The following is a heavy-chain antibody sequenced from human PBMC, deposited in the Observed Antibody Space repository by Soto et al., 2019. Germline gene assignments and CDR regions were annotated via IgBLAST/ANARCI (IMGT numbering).Heavy chain of an antibody. V-gene: IGHV3-23*01. Sequence: PGGSLRLSCAASGFTFSSYAMSWVRHAPGKGLEWVSAISGGGGSTYYADSVKGRFTISRDNSKNTLYLQMNSLRAEDTAVYYCAKVAATSGWYYYCGMDVWGQGTTVTVSS. D-gene: IGHD2-15*01. CDR3: AKVAATSGWYYYCGMDV. CDR2: ISGGGGST. CDR1: GFTFSSYA. J-gene: IGHJ6*01.